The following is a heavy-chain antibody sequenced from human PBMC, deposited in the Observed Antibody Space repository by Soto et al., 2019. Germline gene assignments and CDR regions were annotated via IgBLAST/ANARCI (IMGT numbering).Heavy chain of an antibody. CDR1: GFTFSSYA. V-gene: IGHV3-23*01. CDR3: AKGSSSWYKVFDAFDI. CDR2: ISGSGGST. Sequence: EVQLLESGGGLVQPGGSLRLSCAASGFTFSSYAMSWVRQAPGKGLEWGSAISGSGGSTYYADSVKGRFTISRDNSKNTLYLQMNSLRAEDTAVYYCAKGSSSWYKVFDAFDIWGQGTMVTVSS. J-gene: IGHJ3*02. D-gene: IGHD6-13*01.